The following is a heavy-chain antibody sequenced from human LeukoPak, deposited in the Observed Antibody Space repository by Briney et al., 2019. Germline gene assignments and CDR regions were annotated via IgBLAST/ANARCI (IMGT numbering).Heavy chain of an antibody. D-gene: IGHD4-17*01. Sequence: GASVKVSCKVSGYTLTELSMHWVRQAPGKGLEWMGGFDPEDGETIYAQKFQGRVTMTEDTSTDTAYMELSSLRSEDTAVYYCASLGDYGDYLPVALPSWGQGTLVTVSS. CDR2: FDPEDGET. CDR3: ASLGDYGDYLPVALPS. V-gene: IGHV1-24*01. CDR1: GYTLTELS. J-gene: IGHJ4*02.